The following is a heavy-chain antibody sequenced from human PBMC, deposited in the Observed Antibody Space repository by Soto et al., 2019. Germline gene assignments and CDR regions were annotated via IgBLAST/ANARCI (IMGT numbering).Heavy chain of an antibody. J-gene: IGHJ5*02. CDR3: ARHKCDILTGYNNWFDP. CDR1: GGSISSSSDY. V-gene: IGHV4-39*01. Sequence: PSETLSLTCTVSGGSISSSSDYWGWIRQPPGKGLEWIGSIYYSGSTYYNPSLKSRVTISVDTSKNQFSLKLSSVTAADTAVYNCARHKCDILTGYNNWFDPWGQGTLVTVSS. D-gene: IGHD3-9*01. CDR2: IYYSGST.